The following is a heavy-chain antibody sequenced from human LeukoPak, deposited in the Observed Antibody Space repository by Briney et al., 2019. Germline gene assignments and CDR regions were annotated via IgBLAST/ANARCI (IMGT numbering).Heavy chain of an antibody. CDR2: IKQDGSEK. CDR1: GFTFSSYW. V-gene: IGHV3-7*03. Sequence: GGSLRLSCVASGFTFSSYWMTWVRQAPGRGLEWVANIKQDGSEKYYVDYVKGRFTISRDNAKNSLYLQMNSLRAEDTAVYYCARGDQLGIRSDLDYWGQGTLVTVSS. J-gene: IGHJ4*02. D-gene: IGHD7-27*01. CDR3: ARGDQLGIRSDLDY.